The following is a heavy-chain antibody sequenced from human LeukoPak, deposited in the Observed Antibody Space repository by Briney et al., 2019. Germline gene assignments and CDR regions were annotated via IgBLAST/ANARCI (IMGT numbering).Heavy chain of an antibody. J-gene: IGHJ5*02. V-gene: IGHV3-74*03. D-gene: IGHD3-10*01. CDR1: GFTFRSYS. CDR3: ARDRMAGAYYYGSGSYTFDP. CDR2: IISVGSRT. Sequence: PGGSLRLSCAASGFTFRSYSMRWVRQAPGKGLVWVSRIISVGSRTKYADSVKGRFSISRDNAKNTLYLQMNSLRAEDTAVYYCARDRMAGAYYYGSGSYTFDPWGQGTLVTVCS.